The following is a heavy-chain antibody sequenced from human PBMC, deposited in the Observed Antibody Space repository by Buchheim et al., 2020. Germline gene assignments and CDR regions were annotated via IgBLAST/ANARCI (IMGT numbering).Heavy chain of an antibody. D-gene: IGHD6-13*01. CDR3: ARGRGQQLVLRGYYYYYYMDV. CDR2: INHSGST. J-gene: IGHJ6*03. V-gene: IGHV4-34*01. Sequence: QVQLQQWGAGLLKPSETLSLTCAVYGGSFSGYYWSWIRQPPGKGLEWIGEINHSGSTNYNPSLKSRVTISVDTSKNQFSLKLSSVTAADTAVYYWARGRGQQLVLRGYYYYYYMDVWGKGTT. CDR1: GGSFSGYY.